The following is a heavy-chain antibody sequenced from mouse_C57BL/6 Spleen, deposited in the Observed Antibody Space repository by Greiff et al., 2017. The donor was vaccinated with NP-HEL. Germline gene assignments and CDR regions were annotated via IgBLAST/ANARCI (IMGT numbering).Heavy chain of an antibody. J-gene: IGHJ3*01. CDR2: INPNNGGT. D-gene: IGHD1-1*01. V-gene: IGHV1-22*01. Sequence: EVQLQQSGPELVKPGASVKMSCKASGYTFTDYNMHWVKQSHGKSLEWIGYINPNNGGTSYNQKFKGKATLTVNKSSSTAYMELRSLTSEDSAVYYCARNYGSSYERFAYWGQGTLVTVSA. CDR3: ARNYGSSYERFAY. CDR1: GYTFTDYN.